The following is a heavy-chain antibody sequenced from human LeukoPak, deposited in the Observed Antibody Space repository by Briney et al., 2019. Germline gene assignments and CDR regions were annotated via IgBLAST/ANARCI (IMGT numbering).Heavy chain of an antibody. D-gene: IGHD3-10*01. V-gene: IGHV3-48*01. J-gene: IGHJ4*02. Sequence: GGSLRLSCAASGFTFSSYSMNWVRQAPGKGLEWVSFISSSSSSIYYADSVKGRFTISRDNAKNSLYLQMNSLRAEDTAVYYCARRRITMVRGPLWGPWDYWGQGTLVTVSS. CDR1: GFTFSSYS. CDR2: ISSSSSSI. CDR3: ARRRITMVRGPLWGPWDY.